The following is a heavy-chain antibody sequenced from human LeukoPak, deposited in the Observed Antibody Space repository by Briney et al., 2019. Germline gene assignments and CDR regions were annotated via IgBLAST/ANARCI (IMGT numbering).Heavy chain of an antibody. CDR2: ITDSGTIT. CDR1: EFTFSSYA. D-gene: IGHD2-21*01. V-gene: IGHV3-23*01. CDR3: ARVISTTYKYMDV. Sequence: PGGSLRLSCAASEFTFSSYAMRWGRQAPGGGLEWVSTITDSGTITYYADSVKGRFTISRDNSKNTLYLQMNSLRAEDTALYFCARVISTTYKYMDVWGQGTPVTVSS. J-gene: IGHJ6*02.